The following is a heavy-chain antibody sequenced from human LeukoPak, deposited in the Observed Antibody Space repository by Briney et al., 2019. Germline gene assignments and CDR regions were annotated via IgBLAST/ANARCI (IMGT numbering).Heavy chain of an antibody. CDR2: VHYSGET. CDR1: GASISSYY. V-gene: IGHV4-59*08. CDR3: AGYCGGGSCPDS. J-gene: IGHJ4*02. Sequence: PSETLSLTCTVSGASISSYYWTWIRQPPGKGLEWIGYVHYSGETNCNPSLNSRVTISLDTPKNQVSLQLNSVSAADTAVYYCAGYCGGGSCPDSWGQGTRVTVSS. D-gene: IGHD2-15*01.